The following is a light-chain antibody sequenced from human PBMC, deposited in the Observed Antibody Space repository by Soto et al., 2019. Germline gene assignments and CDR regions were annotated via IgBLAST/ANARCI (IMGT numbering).Light chain of an antibody. CDR3: SSHGGSNNFYV. CDR1: SSDVGAYNY. Sequence: QSALTQPPSASGSPGQSVTISCIGTSSDVGAYNYVSWYQQHPGKVPKLMIYEVSKRPSGVPDRFSASKSGNTASLTVPGLQAEDEADYYCSSHGGSNNFYVFGTGTKVTVL. CDR2: EVS. V-gene: IGLV2-8*01. J-gene: IGLJ1*01.